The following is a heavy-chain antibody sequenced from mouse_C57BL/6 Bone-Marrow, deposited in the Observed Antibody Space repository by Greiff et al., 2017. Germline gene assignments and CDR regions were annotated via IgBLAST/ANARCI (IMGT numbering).Heavy chain of an antibody. J-gene: IGHJ1*03. CDR3: TRELPLVFYV. CDR2: ISDGGSYT. CDR1: GFTFSSYA. D-gene: IGHD1-1*01. Sequence: DVQLVESGGGLVKPGGSLKLSCAASGFTFSSYAMSWVRQTPEKRLEWVATISDGGSYTYYPDNVKGRFTISRDNAKNNQYLQMSQLNAEYTAMYYSTRELPLVFYVWGTGTTVTVSS. V-gene: IGHV5-4*01.